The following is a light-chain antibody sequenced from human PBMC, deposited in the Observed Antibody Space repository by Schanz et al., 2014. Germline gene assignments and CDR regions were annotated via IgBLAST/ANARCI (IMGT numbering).Light chain of an antibody. V-gene: IGLV2-11*01. CDR2: DVS. Sequence: QSALTQPRSVSGSPGQSVTISCTGTSSDVGGYNHVSWYQQHPGKAPKLMIYDVSKRPSGVRDRFSGSKSGNTASLTISGLQAEDEADYYCCSYAGSTNLRFGGGTKLTVL. CDR3: CSYAGSTNLR. J-gene: IGLJ3*02. CDR1: SSDVGGYNH.